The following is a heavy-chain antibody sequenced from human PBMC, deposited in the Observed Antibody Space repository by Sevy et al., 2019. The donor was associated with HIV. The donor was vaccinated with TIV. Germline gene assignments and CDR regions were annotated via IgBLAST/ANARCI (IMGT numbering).Heavy chain of an antibody. V-gene: IGHV4-34*01. Sequence: SETLSLTCAVSGVSFSDYYWAWICQPPGKGLEWIGEVSQSGSANYNPSLRSRVIMSLDTSNNHFSLKLTSVTAADTAVYYCARGPLFSPEYCSGGTCPTIDYWSQGTLVTVSS. CDR3: ARGPLFSPEYCSGGTCPTIDY. CDR2: VSQSGSA. D-gene: IGHD2-15*01. J-gene: IGHJ4*02. CDR1: GVSFSDYY.